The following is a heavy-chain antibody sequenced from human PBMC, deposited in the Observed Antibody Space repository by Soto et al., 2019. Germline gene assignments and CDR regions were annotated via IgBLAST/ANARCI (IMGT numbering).Heavy chain of an antibody. CDR2: ISGSGGST. Sequence: GESLKISCAASGFTFSSYAMSWVRQAPGKGLEWVSAISGSGGSTYYADSVKGRFTISRDNSKNTLYLQMNSLSAEDTAVYYCAKHIAARPSDAFDIWGQGTMVTVSS. V-gene: IGHV3-23*01. D-gene: IGHD6-6*01. CDR3: AKHIAARPSDAFDI. CDR1: GFTFSSYA. J-gene: IGHJ3*02.